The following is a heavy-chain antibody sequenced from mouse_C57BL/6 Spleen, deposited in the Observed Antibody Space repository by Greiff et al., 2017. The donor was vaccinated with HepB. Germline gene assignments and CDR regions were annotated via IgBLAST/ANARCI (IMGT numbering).Heavy chain of an antibody. Sequence: EVKLMESGGGLVKPGGSLKLSCAASGFTFSDYGMHWVRQAPEKGLEWVAYISSGSSTIYYADTVKGRFTISRDNAKNTLFLQMTSLRSEDTAMYYCARDSFYSKGYFDVWGTGTTVTVSS. J-gene: IGHJ1*03. CDR2: ISSGSSTI. V-gene: IGHV5-17*01. CDR1: GFTFSDYG. CDR3: ARDSFYSKGYFDV. D-gene: IGHD2-5*01.